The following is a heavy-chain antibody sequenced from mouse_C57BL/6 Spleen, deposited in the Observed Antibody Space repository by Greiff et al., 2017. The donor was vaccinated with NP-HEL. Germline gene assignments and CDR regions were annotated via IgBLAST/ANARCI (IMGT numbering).Heavy chain of an antibody. CDR2: IYPGSGST. J-gene: IGHJ2*01. V-gene: IGHV1-55*01. D-gene: IGHD1-1*01. CDR1: GYTFTSYW. CDR3: ARGDYGSSYEGYFDY. Sequence: QVQLQQPGAELVKPGASVKMSCKASGYTFTSYWITWVKQRPGQGLEWIGDIYPGSGSTNYNEKFKSKATLTVDTSSSTAYMQLSSLTSEDSAVYYCARGDYGSSYEGYFDYWGQGTTLTVSS.